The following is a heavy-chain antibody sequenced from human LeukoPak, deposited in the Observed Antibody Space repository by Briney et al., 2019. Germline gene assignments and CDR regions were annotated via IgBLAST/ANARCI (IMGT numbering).Heavy chain of an antibody. J-gene: IGHJ5*02. V-gene: IGHV4-59*04. CDR3: ARHRYSSSWYSSRSNWFDP. Sequence: SETLSLTCTVSGGSISSYYWSWIRQPPGRGLEWIGYIYYSGSTYYNPSLKSRVTISVGTSKNQFSLKLSSVTAADTAVYYCARHRYSSSWYSSRSNWFDPWGQGTLVTVSS. CDR2: IYYSGST. D-gene: IGHD6-13*01. CDR1: GGSISSYY.